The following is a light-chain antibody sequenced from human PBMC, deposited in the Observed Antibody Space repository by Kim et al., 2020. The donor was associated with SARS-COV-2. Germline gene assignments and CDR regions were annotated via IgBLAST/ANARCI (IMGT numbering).Light chain of an antibody. CDR2: GES. CDR1: QRIANM. Sequence: SASEGDRVTRTGRERQRIANMLHGDQQKPEKAPNLMINGESSLQSGVQPRFSGSGSGTDFTHTISRLHPEDLSTYYVQQTYTSWTFGPGTKVDIK. V-gene: IGKV1-39*01. J-gene: IGKJ1*01. CDR3: QQTYTSWT.